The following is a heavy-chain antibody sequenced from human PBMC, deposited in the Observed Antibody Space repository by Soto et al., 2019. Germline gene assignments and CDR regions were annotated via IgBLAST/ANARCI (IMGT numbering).Heavy chain of an antibody. J-gene: IGHJ6*02. Sequence: GASVKVSCKASGGTLSSYAISWVRQAPGQGLEWMGGIIPIFGTANYAQKFQGRVTITADESTSTAYMELSSLRSEDTAVYYCAGDSGYSGSYYYYYGMDVWGQGTTVTVSS. CDR1: GGTLSSYA. V-gene: IGHV1-69*13. CDR3: AGDSGYSGSYYYYYGMDV. CDR2: IIPIFGTA. D-gene: IGHD1-26*01.